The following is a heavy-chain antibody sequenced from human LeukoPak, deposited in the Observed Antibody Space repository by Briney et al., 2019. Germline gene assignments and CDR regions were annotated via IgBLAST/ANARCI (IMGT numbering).Heavy chain of an antibody. D-gene: IGHD6-19*01. V-gene: IGHV3-33*08. J-gene: IGHJ5*02. CDR1: GFTFSSYG. CDR3: ARVLGDSGWYLGWFDP. Sequence: GGSLRLSCAASGFTFSSYGMHWVRQVPGKGLEWVAVIWYDGSDKYYADSVKGRFTISRDNSKNTLYLQMNSLRVEDTAVYYCARVLGDSGWYLGWFDPWGQGTLVTVSS. CDR2: IWYDGSDK.